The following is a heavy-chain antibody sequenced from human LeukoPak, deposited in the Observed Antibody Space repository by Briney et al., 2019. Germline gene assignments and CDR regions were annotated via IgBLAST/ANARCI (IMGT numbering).Heavy chain of an antibody. V-gene: IGHV3-23*01. Sequence: GGSLRLSCAASGFTFSSYAMTWVRQAPGKGLEWVSAISGSGGGTYYADSVKGRFTISRDNSKSTLFLQVNSLRAEDTAIYYCAKDLRYCSTTRCYKEWFDPWGQGTLVTVSS. J-gene: IGHJ5*02. D-gene: IGHD2-2*02. CDR3: AKDLRYCSTTRCYKEWFDP. CDR2: ISGSGGGT. CDR1: GFTFSSYA.